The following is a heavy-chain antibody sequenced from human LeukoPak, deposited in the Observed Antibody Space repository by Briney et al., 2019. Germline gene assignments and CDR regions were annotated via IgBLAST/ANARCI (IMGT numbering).Heavy chain of an antibody. CDR1: GFTFSGSA. J-gene: IGHJ4*02. D-gene: IGHD3-22*01. CDR2: IRSKANSYAT. Sequence: PGGSLRLSCAASGFTFSGSAMHWVRQASGKGLEWVGRIRSKANSYATAYAASVKGRFTISRDDSKNTAYLQMNSLTTEDTAVYYCTRHAADYYDSSGYYDYWGQGTLVTVSS. CDR3: TRHAADYYDSSGYYDY. V-gene: IGHV3-73*01.